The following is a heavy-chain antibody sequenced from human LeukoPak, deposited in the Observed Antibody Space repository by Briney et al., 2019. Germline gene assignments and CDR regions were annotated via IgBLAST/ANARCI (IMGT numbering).Heavy chain of an antibody. CDR1: GGSISSSNYF. Sequence: SETLSLTCTVSGGSISSSNYFWGWIRQPPGKGLEWIGSIYHSGSTYYNPSLKSRVTISVDTSKNQFSLKLSSVTAADTAVYYCATPSRDGYNKDAFDIWGQGTMVTVSS. D-gene: IGHD5-24*01. CDR2: IYHSGST. J-gene: IGHJ3*02. V-gene: IGHV4-39*07. CDR3: ATPSRDGYNKDAFDI.